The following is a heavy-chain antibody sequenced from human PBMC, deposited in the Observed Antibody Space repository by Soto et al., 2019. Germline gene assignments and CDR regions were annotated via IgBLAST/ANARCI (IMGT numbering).Heavy chain of an antibody. Sequence: QVQLVESGGGVVQPGRSLRLSCAASGFTFSSYGMHWVRQAPGKGLEWVAVISNDGDDKDYADSVKGRFTVSRDNSKSTLYLQMSSLRAEDTAVYYCARGGGFCGADCYKGGIDYWGQGTLVTVSP. CDR2: ISNDGDDK. CDR1: GFTFSSYG. V-gene: IGHV3-30*03. J-gene: IGHJ4*02. D-gene: IGHD2-21*02. CDR3: ARGGGFCGADCYKGGIDY.